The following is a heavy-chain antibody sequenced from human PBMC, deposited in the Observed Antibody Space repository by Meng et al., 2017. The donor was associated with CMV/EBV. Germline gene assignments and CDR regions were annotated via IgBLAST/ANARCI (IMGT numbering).Heavy chain of an antibody. V-gene: IGHV4-39*01. CDR2: IYYSGST. CDR1: GGSISSSSYY. CDR3: ARHHLLRFLEWLYPYENWFDP. Sequence: SETLSLTCTVSGGSISSSSYYWGWIRQPPGKGLEWIGSIYYSGSTYYNPSLKSRVTISVDTSKNQFSLKLSSVTAADTAVYYCARHHLLRFLEWLYPYENWFDPWGQGTLVTVSS. D-gene: IGHD3-3*01. J-gene: IGHJ5*02.